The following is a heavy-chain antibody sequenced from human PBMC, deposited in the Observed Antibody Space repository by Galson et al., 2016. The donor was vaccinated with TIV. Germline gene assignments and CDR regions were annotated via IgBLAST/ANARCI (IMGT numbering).Heavy chain of an antibody. CDR3: ARGRGIYDSSGYFLFDH. J-gene: IGHJ5*02. Sequence: SVKVSCKASGVTFSYFAFSWVRQAPGQGLEWMGGIVPMFGTTNYAHKFQGRVTISADESTTTAYLELSSLRSEDTAVYYCARGRGIYDSSGYFLFDHWGQGTLVTVSS. V-gene: IGHV1-69*13. CDR1: GVTFSYFA. CDR2: IVPMFGTT. D-gene: IGHD3-22*01.